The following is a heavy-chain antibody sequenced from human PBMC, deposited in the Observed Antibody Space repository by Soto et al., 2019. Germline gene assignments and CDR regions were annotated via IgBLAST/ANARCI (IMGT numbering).Heavy chain of an antibody. Sequence: SETLSLTCSGSGGSISASYWSWIRQSPGKGLEWLGYVYYTGSTNYSPSLRSRVSISVDTSKNELSLRLSSVTAADTAVYFCARSVAVPGAHIDYWGQGTQVTVSS. CDR3: ARSVAVPGAHIDY. CDR2: VYYTGST. J-gene: IGHJ4*02. V-gene: IGHV4-59*01. CDR1: GGSISASY. D-gene: IGHD6-19*01.